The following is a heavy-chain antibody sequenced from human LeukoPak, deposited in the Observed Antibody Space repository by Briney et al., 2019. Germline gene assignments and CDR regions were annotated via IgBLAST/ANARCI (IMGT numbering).Heavy chain of an antibody. Sequence: PGGSLRLSCAASGFTFSDYNMNWVRQSPEKGLEWVSSITSGTTYIYYADSVRGRFTLSRDNAKNSLYLQMSSLRAEDTAVYYCARDHYNWTPDQGYKVFDYWGQGSLVTVSS. CDR3: ARDHYNWTPDQGYKVFDY. J-gene: IGHJ4*02. D-gene: IGHD1-20*01. CDR2: ITSGTTYI. CDR1: GFTFSDYN. V-gene: IGHV3-21*01.